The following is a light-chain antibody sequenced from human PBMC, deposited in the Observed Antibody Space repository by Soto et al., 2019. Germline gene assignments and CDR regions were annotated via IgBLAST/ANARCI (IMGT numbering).Light chain of an antibody. CDR2: GAS. J-gene: IGKJ4*01. CDR3: QQYGSSPPIT. CDR1: QSVSSSY. Sequence: EIVLTQSPGTLSLSPGERATLSCRASQSVSSSYLAWYQQKPGQAPRLLIYGASSRATGIPDRFSGSGSGTDFNLTISRLETEDFAVYYCQQYGSSPPITFGGGTKVEIK. V-gene: IGKV3-20*01.